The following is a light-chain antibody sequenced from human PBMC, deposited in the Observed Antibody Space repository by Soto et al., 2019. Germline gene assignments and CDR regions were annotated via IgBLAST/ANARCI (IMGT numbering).Light chain of an antibody. Sequence: SYELTQPPSVSVAPRQPDRITCGGNNIGSKSVHWYQQKPGQAPVLVVYDDNDRPSGIPERFSGSNSGNPATLTISRVEAGDEADYYCQVWDSGSDHVVFGGGTKLTVL. CDR1: NIGSKS. V-gene: IGLV3-21*02. CDR3: QVWDSGSDHVV. CDR2: DDN. J-gene: IGLJ2*01.